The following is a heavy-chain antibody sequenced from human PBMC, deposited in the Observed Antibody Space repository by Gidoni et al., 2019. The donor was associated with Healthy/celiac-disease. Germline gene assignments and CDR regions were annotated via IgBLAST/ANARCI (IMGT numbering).Heavy chain of an antibody. Sequence: QVQLQESGPGLVKPSETLSLTCTVSGGSISSYYWSWIRQPPGKGLEWIGYIYYSGSTNYNPSLKSRVTISVDTSKNQFSLKLSSVTAADTAVYYCARDSGSRGDAFDIWGQGTMVTVSS. V-gene: IGHV4-59*01. CDR1: GGSISSYY. CDR3: ARDSGSRGDAFDI. J-gene: IGHJ3*02. CDR2: IYYSGST.